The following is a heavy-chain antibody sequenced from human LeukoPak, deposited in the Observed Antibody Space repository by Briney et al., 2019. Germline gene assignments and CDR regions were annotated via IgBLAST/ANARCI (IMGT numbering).Heavy chain of an antibody. D-gene: IGHD6-19*01. Sequence: ASVKVSCKASGYIFTGYYMHWVRQAPGQGLEWMGWINPNSGDTNYAQKFQGRVTMTRNTSISTAYMELSSLRSEDTAVYYCARLSGSSGWYHWFDPWGQGTLVTVSS. J-gene: IGHJ5*02. CDR3: ARLSGSSGWYHWFDP. CDR2: INPNSGDT. CDR1: GYIFTGYY. V-gene: IGHV1-2*02.